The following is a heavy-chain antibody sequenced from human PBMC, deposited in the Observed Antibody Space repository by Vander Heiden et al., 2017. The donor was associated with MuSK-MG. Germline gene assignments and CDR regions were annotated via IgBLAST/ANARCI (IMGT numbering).Heavy chain of an antibody. D-gene: IGHD3-16*01. V-gene: IGHV1-18*01. CDR1: GYTFTSYG. Sequence: QVQLVQSGAEVKKPGASVKVSCKASGYTFTSYGISWVRQAPGQGLEWMGWISVKNGNTNQAQKLQGRLTMTTDTSTSTAYMELRRLRFDDTALYYCARDPWGGAFDIWGQGTMVTVS. CDR2: ISVKNGNT. J-gene: IGHJ3*02. CDR3: ARDPWGGAFDI.